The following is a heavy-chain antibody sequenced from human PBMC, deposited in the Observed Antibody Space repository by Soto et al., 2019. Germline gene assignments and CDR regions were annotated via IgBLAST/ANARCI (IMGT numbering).Heavy chain of an antibody. Sequence: QITVKESGLTLVKPTETLTLTCTFSGFSLSSIGMGVGWIRQPPGKALEWLALIYWDDDKRYSPSLSSRLTITKHPSKSEVDLTMTNMDPVDTATYYCARLTRGVYDSGRLWEKFDYWGQGTLVTVSS. CDR1: GFSLSSIGMG. CDR2: IYWDDDK. CDR3: ARLTRGVYDSGRLWEKFDY. V-gene: IGHV2-5*02. D-gene: IGHD5-12*01. J-gene: IGHJ4*02.